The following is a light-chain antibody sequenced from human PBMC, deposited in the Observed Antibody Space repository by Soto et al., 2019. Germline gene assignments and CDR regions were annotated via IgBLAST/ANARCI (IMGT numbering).Light chain of an antibody. Sequence: QSALTQPPSASGSPGQSVTISCTGTKNDIGVYDFVSWYQHHPGKAPRLLIYEAVQRPSGVPDRFSGSKSGNTASLTVSGLQAADEADYFCKSYAGSNTYVFGSGTKITV. J-gene: IGLJ1*01. CDR2: EAV. V-gene: IGLV2-8*01. CDR1: KNDIGVYDF. CDR3: KSYAGSNTYV.